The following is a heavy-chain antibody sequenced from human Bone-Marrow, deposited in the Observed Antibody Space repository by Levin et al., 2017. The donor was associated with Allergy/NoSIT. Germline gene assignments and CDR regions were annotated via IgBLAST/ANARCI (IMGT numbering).Heavy chain of an antibody. V-gene: IGHV3-74*01. D-gene: IGHD2-15*01. Sequence: GESLKISCAAAGFSFSSYWMHWVRQVPGKGLVCVARIDRDGSRRSYADSVRGRFTITRDNARNTLYLQMNGLTTEDTAVYYCATSRGYCRGPMCHGPAGWIDAWGQGTLVTVSS. CDR3: ATSRGYCRGPMCHGPAGWIDA. J-gene: IGHJ5*02. CDR1: GFSFSSYW. CDR2: IDRDGSRR.